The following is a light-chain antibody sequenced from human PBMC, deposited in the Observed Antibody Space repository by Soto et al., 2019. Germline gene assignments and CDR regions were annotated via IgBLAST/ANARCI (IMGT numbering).Light chain of an antibody. CDR3: QQYYTGIA. J-gene: IGKJ5*01. Sequence: DVVMTQSPDSLAVSLGERATINCKSSQSVLHSSNNENSVAGYQQKAGQRPKLLIYRASIRESGVPDRFSGSGSGTDFTLTISSLQAEDVAVYYCQQYYTGIAFGQGTRLEIK. CDR1: QSVLHSSNNENS. CDR2: RAS. V-gene: IGKV4-1*01.